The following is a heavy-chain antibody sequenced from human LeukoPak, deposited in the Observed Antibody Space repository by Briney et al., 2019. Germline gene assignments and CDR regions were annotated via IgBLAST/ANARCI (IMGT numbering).Heavy chain of an antibody. CDR1: GFTFTSSA. J-gene: IGHJ4*02. V-gene: IGHV1-58*02. Sequence: GASVKVSCKASGFTFTSSAMQWVRQARGQRLEWIGWIVVGSGNTNYARKFQERVTITRDMSTSTAYMELSSLRSEDTAVYYCAAADYGDYGRLDYWGQGTLVTVSS. CDR2: IVVGSGNT. D-gene: IGHD4-17*01. CDR3: AAADYGDYGRLDY.